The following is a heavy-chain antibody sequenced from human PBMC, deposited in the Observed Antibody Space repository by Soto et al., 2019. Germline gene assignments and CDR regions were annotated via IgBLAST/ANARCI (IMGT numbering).Heavy chain of an antibody. CDR2: ISSSSSTI. J-gene: IGHJ6*02. V-gene: IGHV3-48*02. CDR3: AREKYCSGGSCYSEYYYYYGMDV. CDR1: GFTFSSYS. Sequence: GGSLRLSCAASGFTFSSYSMNWVRQAPGKGLEWVSYISSSSSTIYYADSVKGRFTSSRENAKNSLYLQMNSLRDEDTAVYYCAREKYCSGGSCYSEYYYYYGMDVWGQGTTVTVSS. D-gene: IGHD2-15*01.